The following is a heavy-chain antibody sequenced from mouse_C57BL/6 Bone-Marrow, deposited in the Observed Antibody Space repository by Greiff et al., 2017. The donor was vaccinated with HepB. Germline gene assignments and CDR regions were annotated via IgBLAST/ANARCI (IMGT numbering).Heavy chain of an antibody. CDR3: ARDYYGSRGYYFDY. CDR2: IHPNSGST. D-gene: IGHD1-1*01. V-gene: IGHV1-64*01. CDR1: GYTFTSYW. Sequence: QVQLQQPGAELVKPGASVKLSCKASGYTFTSYWMHWVKQSPGQGLEWIGMIHPNSGSTNYNEKFKSKATLTVDKSSSTAYMQLSSLTSEDSAVYYCARDYYGSRGYYFDYWGQGTTLTVSS. J-gene: IGHJ2*01.